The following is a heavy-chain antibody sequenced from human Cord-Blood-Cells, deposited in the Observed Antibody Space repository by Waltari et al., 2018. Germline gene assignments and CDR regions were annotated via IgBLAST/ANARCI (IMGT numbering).Heavy chain of an antibody. D-gene: IGHD2-2*02. CDR1: GGSISSGGYY. CDR3: ARIVVPAAIAEGGGAFDI. V-gene: IGHV4-31*03. CDR2: IYYSGST. J-gene: IGHJ3*02. Sequence: QVQLQESGPGLVKPSQTLSLTCTVSGGSISSGGYYWSWIRQHPGKGLEWIGYIYYSGSTYYNPSLKSRVTISVDMSKNQFSLKLSSVTAADTAVYYCARIVVPAAIAEGGGAFDIWGQGTMVTVSS.